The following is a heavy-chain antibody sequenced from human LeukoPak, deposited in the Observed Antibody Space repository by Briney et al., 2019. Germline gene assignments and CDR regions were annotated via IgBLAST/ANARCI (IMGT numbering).Heavy chain of an antibody. Sequence: PGGSLRLSCAASGFTFSDYWMVWVRQVPGKGLVWVSHIDSDGSSTTYADSVKGRFTISRDNAKNTLYLQMNSLRAEDTAVYYCARAFPRYCSGGSCYFPLDYWGQGTLVTVSS. CDR1: GFTFSDYW. D-gene: IGHD2-15*01. CDR3: ARAFPRYCSGGSCYFPLDY. V-gene: IGHV3-74*01. J-gene: IGHJ4*02. CDR2: IDSDGSST.